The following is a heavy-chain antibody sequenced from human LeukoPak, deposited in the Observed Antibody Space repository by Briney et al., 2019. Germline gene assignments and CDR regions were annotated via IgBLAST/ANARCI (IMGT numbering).Heavy chain of an antibody. J-gene: IGHJ5*02. D-gene: IGHD3-3*01. CDR1: GGSISSSSYY. CDR2: IYYSGST. Sequence: SETLSLTCTVSGGSISSSSYYWGWIRQPPGKGLEWIGSIYYSGSTYYNPSLKSRVTISVDTSKNQFSLKLSSVTAADTAVYYCARHRFLEWLRPRPGWFDPWAREPWSPSPQ. V-gene: IGHV4-39*01. CDR3: ARHRFLEWLRPRPGWFDP.